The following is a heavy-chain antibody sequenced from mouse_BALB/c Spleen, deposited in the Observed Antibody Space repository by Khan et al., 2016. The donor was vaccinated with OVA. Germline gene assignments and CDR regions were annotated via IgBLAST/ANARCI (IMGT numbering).Heavy chain of an antibody. V-gene: IGHV2-6-1*01. CDR2: IWSDGST. CDR1: GFSLTNYG. J-gene: IGHJ4*01. D-gene: IGHD2-10*01. CDR3: ARQPYYHYYIMDY. Sequence: QVQLKESGPGLVAPSQSLSITCTISGFSLTNYGIHWVRQPPGKGLEWLVVIWSDGSTTYNSDLKFRLSISKDNSTGQVFLKMNSLQTDDTAMYFCARQPYYHYYIMDYWGQGTSVTVSS.